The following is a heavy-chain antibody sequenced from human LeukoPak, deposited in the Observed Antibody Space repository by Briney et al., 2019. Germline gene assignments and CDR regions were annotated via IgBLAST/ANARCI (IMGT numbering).Heavy chain of an antibody. V-gene: IGHV4-34*01. D-gene: IGHD3-22*01. CDR1: GGSFSGYY. CDR3: ARARYYEPSYLDS. J-gene: IGHJ4*02. Sequence: SETLSLTCAVYGGSFSGYYWAWLRHPPGKGLEWLGEVTPGGVAHYNPSLKSPVTISVDTSKNQFSLMVTSVTAADTALYFCARARYYEPSYLDSWGRGTLVTVSS. CDR2: VTPGGVA.